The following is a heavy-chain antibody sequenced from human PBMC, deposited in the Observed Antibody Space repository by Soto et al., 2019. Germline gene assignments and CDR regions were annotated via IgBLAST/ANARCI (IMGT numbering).Heavy chain of an antibody. J-gene: IGHJ4*02. V-gene: IGHV4-59*01. CDR1: GGSIRNFY. CDR3: AIVPMVLSRSYFDS. Sequence: SETLSLTCTVSGGSIRNFYWCWIRQPPGKGLEWIGYISYSVNTNYNPSLKSRVPISVDTSKNQLSLNLPSVTAADTAVYYCAIVPMVLSRSYFDSWGQGTPVTVSS. CDR2: ISYSVNT. D-gene: IGHD2-8*01.